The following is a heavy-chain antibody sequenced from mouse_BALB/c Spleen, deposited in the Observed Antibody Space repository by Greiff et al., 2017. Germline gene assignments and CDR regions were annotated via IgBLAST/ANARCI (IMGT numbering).Heavy chain of an antibody. CDR1: GYTFTDYA. Sequence: QVQLQQSGAELVRPGVSVKISCKGSGYTFTDYAMHWVKQSHAKSLEWIGVISTYYGDASYNQKFKGKATMNVDKSSSTAYMELARLTYEDSAIYYFAREVSHWYFDVWGAGTTVTVAS. V-gene: IGHV1S137*01. J-gene: IGHJ1*01. CDR2: ISTYYGDA. CDR3: AREVSHWYFDV.